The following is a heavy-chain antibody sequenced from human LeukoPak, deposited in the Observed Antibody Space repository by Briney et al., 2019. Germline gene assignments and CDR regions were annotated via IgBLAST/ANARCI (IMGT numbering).Heavy chain of an antibody. Sequence: SETLSLTCTVSGGPISSSSYYWGWIRQPPGKGLEWIGSIYYSGSTYYNPSLKSRVTTSVDTSKNQFSLKLSSVTAADTAVYYCARSPGVARGVLDYWGQGTLVTVSS. CDR1: GGPISSSSYY. CDR3: ARSPGVARGVLDY. V-gene: IGHV4-39*01. CDR2: IYYSGST. D-gene: IGHD3-10*01. J-gene: IGHJ4*02.